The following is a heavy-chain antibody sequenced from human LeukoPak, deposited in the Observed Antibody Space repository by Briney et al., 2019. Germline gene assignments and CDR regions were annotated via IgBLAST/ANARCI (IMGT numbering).Heavy chain of an antibody. J-gene: IGHJ4*02. CDR2: ISSSSSTI. D-gene: IGHD5-18*01. Sequence: PGGSLRLSCAASGFTFSSYTMNWVRQAPGKGLEWVSYISSSSSTIYYADSVKGRFTISRDNAKNSLYLQMNSLRAEDTAVYYCASSTGYSYGYFDYWGQGTLVTVSS. CDR1: GFTFSSYT. V-gene: IGHV3-48*01. CDR3: ASSTGYSYGYFDY.